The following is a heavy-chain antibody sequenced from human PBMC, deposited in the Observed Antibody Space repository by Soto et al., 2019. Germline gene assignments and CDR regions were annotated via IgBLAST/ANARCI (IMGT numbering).Heavy chain of an antibody. CDR2: IIPIFGTA. D-gene: IGHD3-3*01. V-gene: IGHV1-69*13. Sequence: ASVKVSCKASGGTFSSYAISWVRQAPGQGLEWMGGIIPIFGTANYAQKFQGRVTITADESTSTAYMELSSLRSEDTAVYYCARVGAIFGVVTPFNWFDPWGQGTLVTVSS. J-gene: IGHJ5*02. CDR3: ARVGAIFGVVTPFNWFDP. CDR1: GGTFSSYA.